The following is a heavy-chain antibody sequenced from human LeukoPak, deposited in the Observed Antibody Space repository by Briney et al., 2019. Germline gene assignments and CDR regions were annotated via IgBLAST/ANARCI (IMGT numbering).Heavy chain of an antibody. CDR3: VRGDYYDSSGYSLYAFDI. V-gene: IGHV1-2*02. CDR1: GYTFNGYY. Sequence: ASVKVSCKASGYTFNGYYMHWVRQAPGQRLEWMGWIDPNSGGTNYAQKFQGRVTMTRDTSISTAYMELSRLRSDDTAVYYCVRGDYYDSSGYSLYAFDIWGQGTMVTVSS. CDR2: IDPNSGGT. D-gene: IGHD3-22*01. J-gene: IGHJ3*02.